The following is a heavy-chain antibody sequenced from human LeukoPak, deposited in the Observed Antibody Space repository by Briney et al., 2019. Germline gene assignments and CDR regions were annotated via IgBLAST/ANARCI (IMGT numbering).Heavy chain of an antibody. V-gene: IGHV1-18*01. CDR3: ARVQSAFSGLNVDY. D-gene: IGHD2-15*01. CDR2: ISAYNGNT. J-gene: IGHJ4*02. CDR1: GYTFTSYG. Sequence: EASVKVSCKASGYTFTSYGISWVRQAPGQGLEWMGWISAYNGNTNYAQRLQGRVTMTTDTSTSTAYMELRSLRSDDTAVYYCARVQSAFSGLNVDYWGQGTLVTVSS.